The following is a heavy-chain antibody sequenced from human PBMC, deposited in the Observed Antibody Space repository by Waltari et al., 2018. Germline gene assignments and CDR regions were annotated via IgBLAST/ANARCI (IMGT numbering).Heavy chain of an antibody. Sequence: QVQLQQWGAGLLKPSETLSLTCAVYGGSFSGYYWSWVRQPPGKGLEWLGEINHSGSTHNTPSLKSRVTVAVDTSKNQFSLKLSSVTAADTAVYYCARGVETSSYYVSGSYYISYYFDCWGQGTLVTVSS. CDR1: GGSFSGYY. V-gene: IGHV4-34*01. D-gene: IGHD3-10*01. CDR2: INHSGST. J-gene: IGHJ4*02. CDR3: ARGVETSSYYVSGSYYISYYFDC.